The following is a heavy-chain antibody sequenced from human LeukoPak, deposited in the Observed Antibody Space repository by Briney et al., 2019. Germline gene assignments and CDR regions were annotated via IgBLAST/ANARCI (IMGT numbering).Heavy chain of an antibody. D-gene: IGHD3-16*02. CDR3: AREGGFGYDDAFDT. J-gene: IGHJ3*02. V-gene: IGHV3-48*03. Sequence: PGGSLRLSCTASGFTFSTYEMNWVRQAPGKGLEGISYISGSGSSIFYADSLQGRFTVSRDNAKNSVYLQMNSLRAEDTAVYYCAREGGFGYDDAFDTWGHGTTVTVSS. CDR1: GFTFSTYE. CDR2: ISGSGSSI.